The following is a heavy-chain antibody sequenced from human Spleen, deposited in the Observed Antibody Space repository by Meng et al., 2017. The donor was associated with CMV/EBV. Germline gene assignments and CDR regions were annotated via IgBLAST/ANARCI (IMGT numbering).Heavy chain of an antibody. V-gene: IGHV1-8*01. CDR1: GYTFTSYD. J-gene: IGHJ2*01. CDR3: ARVSGLDWYFDL. Sequence: QVQLVQSGAEVKKPGASVKVSCKSSGYTFTSYDIKWVRQAARQGLEWMGWMNPNSANTGYAQKFQGRVTMTRTTSISTAYMELSSLRSEDTAVYYCARVSGLDWYFDLWGRGTLVTVSS. D-gene: IGHD1-26*01. CDR2: MNPNSANT.